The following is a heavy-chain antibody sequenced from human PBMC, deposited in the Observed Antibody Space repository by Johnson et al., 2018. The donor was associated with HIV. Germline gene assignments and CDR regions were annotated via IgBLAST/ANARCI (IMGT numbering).Heavy chain of an antibody. CDR2: IISSGGKT. J-gene: IGHJ3*02. D-gene: IGHD1-7*01. CDR1: GFTFSSYA. V-gene: IGHV3-23*04. Sequence: VQLVESGGGLVQPGGSLRLSCAASGFTFSSYAMSWVRQSPGKGLEWVSAIISSGGKTYFADSVKGRFTISRDNSKNSLYLQMNSLRGEDTAVYYCGRWNYALDIWGQGTMVTVSS. CDR3: GRWNYALDI.